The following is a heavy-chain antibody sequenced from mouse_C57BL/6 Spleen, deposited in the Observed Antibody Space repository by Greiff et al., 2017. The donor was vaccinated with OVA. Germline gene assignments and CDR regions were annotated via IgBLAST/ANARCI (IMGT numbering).Heavy chain of an antibody. Sequence: ESGPGMVKPSQSLSLTCTVPGYSITRGYDWPWIRPFPGNKLEWMGYISYSGSTNYNPSLKSRIPITHDTSKNHFVLKLNSVTTEDTATYYCARELYGNSFADWGQGTLVTVSA. V-gene: IGHV3-1*01. J-gene: IGHJ3*01. CDR1: GYSITRGYD. D-gene: IGHD2-1*01. CDR2: ISYSGST. CDR3: ARELYGNSFAD.